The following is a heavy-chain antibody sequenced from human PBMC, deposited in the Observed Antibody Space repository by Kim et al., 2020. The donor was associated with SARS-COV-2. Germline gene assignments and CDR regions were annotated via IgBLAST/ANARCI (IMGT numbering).Heavy chain of an antibody. D-gene: IGHD3-22*01. CDR3: ARDASTYYYDSSGYYLEL. J-gene: IGHJ5*02. Sequence: SETLSLTCTVSGGSISSYYWSWIRQPPGKGLEWIGYIYYSGSTNYNPSLKSRVTISVDTSKNQFSLKLSSVTAADTAVYYCARDASTYYYDSSGYYLELWGQGTLVTVSS. V-gene: IGHV4-59*13. CDR2: IYYSGST. CDR1: GGSISSYY.